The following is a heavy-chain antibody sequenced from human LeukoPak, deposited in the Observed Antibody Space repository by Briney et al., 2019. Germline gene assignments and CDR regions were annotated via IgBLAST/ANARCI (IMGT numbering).Heavy chain of an antibody. CDR1: GGSISRSY. J-gene: IGHJ4*02. CDR2: IYYSGST. V-gene: IGHV4-59*01. Sequence: PSETLSLTCTASGGSISRSYWNWIRQPPGKGLEWIGYIYYSGSTNYNPSLKSRVTISVDTSKNQFSLKLSSVTAADTAVYYCARDGAYHTMVESSAFDYWGQGTLVTVSS. CDR3: ARDGAYHTMVESSAFDY. D-gene: IGHD3-10*01.